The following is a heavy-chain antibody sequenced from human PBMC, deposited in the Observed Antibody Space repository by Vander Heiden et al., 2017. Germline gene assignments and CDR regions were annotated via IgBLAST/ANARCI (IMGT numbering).Heavy chain of an antibody. CDR3: ARARRDGYNFYYGMDV. Sequence: QVQLVESGGGVVQPGRSLRLSCPASRFTSLSYAMHWVRQAPGKGLEWVAVISYDGSNKYYADSVKGRFTISRDNSKNTLYLQMNSLRAEDTAVYYCARARRDGYNFYYGMDVWGQGTTVTVSS. CDR1: RFTSLSYA. J-gene: IGHJ6*02. CDR2: ISYDGSNK. V-gene: IGHV3-30*04. D-gene: IGHD5-12*01.